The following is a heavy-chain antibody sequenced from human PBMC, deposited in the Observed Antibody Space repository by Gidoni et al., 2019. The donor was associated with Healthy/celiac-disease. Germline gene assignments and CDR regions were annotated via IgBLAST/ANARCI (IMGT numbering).Heavy chain of an antibody. V-gene: IGHV4-34*01. CDR2: INHSGST. D-gene: IGHD3-3*01. J-gene: IGHJ6*02. Sequence: QVQLQQWGAGLLKPSETLSLTCAVYGGSFSGFYWRWIRQPPGKGLEWIGEINHSGSTNYNPSRKSRVTRAVDTSKNQCSLKLSSVTAAETAVYYCARGSKDFWSGYYRSPNYGMDVWGQGTTVTVSS. CDR1: GGSFSGFY. CDR3: ARGSKDFWSGYYRSPNYGMDV.